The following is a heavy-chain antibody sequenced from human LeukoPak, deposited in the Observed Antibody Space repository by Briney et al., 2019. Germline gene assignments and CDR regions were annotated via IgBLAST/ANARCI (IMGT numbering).Heavy chain of an antibody. CDR3: AKDRSSSSWFPDY. V-gene: IGHV3-9*01. D-gene: IGHD6-13*01. J-gene: IGHJ4*02. CDR2: ISWNSGSI. Sequence: GGSLRLSCAAFGFTLNDYWMHWVRQAPGKGLEWVSGISWNSGSIGYADSVKGRFTISRDNAKNSLYLQMNSLRAEDTALYYCAKDRSSSSWFPDYWGQGTLVTVSS. CDR1: GFTLNDYW.